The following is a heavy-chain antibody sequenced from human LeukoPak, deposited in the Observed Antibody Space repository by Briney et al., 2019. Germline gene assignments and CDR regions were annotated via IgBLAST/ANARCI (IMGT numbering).Heavy chain of an antibody. Sequence: SSETLSLTCGVYGGSISGYRWSWMRQPPGKGLEWIGEINHSGTASYIPSLKSRVTISLDMSKNQFSLRLNSVTAADTAVYFCARGPYSYDSSGAFDIWGQGTMVTVSS. D-gene: IGHD3-22*01. CDR3: ARGPYSYDSSGAFDI. V-gene: IGHV4-34*01. J-gene: IGHJ3*02. CDR1: GGSISGYR. CDR2: INHSGTA.